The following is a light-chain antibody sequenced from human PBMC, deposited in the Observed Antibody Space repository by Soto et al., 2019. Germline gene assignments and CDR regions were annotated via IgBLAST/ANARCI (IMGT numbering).Light chain of an antibody. J-gene: IGLJ1*01. CDR1: SSDVGGFNF. V-gene: IGLV2-14*01. Sequence: QSVLTQPSSVSVSPGQSITISCTGTSSDVGGFNFVSWYQQPPGKAPKLMIYDVSHRPSGVSNRFSGSKSGNTASLTISGLQAEDEGDYYCSSYTTSSTIVFGTGTKVTVL. CDR2: DVS. CDR3: SSYTTSSTIV.